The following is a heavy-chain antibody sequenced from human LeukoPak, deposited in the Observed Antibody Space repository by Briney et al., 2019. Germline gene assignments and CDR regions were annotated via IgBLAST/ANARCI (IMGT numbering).Heavy chain of an antibody. CDR3: AREGVPAATANRFDY. CDR1: GYTFTGYY. J-gene: IGHJ4*02. CDR2: INPNSGGT. D-gene: IGHD2-2*01. V-gene: IGHV1-2*02. Sequence: ASVKVSCKASGYTFTGYYMHWVRQAPGQGLEWMGWINPNSGGTNYAQKFQGRVTMTRDTSISTAYMELSRLRSDDTAVYYCAREGVPAATANRFDYWGQGTLVTVSS.